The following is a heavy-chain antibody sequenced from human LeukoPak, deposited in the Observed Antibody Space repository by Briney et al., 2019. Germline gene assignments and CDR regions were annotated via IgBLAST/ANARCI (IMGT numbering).Heavy chain of an antibody. CDR1: GGTFSSSA. D-gene: IGHD5-18*01. CDR3: ARGFGGYSYGRSTGYFDF. V-gene: IGHV1-69*05. CDR2: IIPIFGTA. J-gene: IGHJ4*02. Sequence: SVKVSCKASGGTFSSSAISWVRQAPGQGLEWMGGIIPIFGTANYAQKFQGRVTITTDESTSTAYMELSSLRSEDTAVYYCARGFGGYSYGRSTGYFDFWGQGTLVTVSS.